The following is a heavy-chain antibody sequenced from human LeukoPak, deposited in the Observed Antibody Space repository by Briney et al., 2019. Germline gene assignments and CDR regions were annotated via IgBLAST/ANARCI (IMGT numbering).Heavy chain of an antibody. Sequence: ASVKVSCKASGYSCTGYYIHWVRQAPGQGLEWMGWINPNSGGTNYAQKFQGRVTMTRDTSISTAYMELSRLRSDDTAVYYCASLRFLTGYYYDAFDIWGQGTMVTVSS. CDR1: GYSCTGYY. D-gene: IGHD3-9*01. CDR3: ASLRFLTGYYYDAFDI. V-gene: IGHV1-2*02. J-gene: IGHJ3*02. CDR2: INPNSGGT.